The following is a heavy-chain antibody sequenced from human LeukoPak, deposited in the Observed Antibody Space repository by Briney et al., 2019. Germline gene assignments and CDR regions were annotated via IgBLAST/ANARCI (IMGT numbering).Heavy chain of an antibody. J-gene: IGHJ4*02. D-gene: IGHD3-10*01. CDR3: AKALGEYYFDY. CDR1: GFTFSRYA. V-gene: IGHV3-23*01. Sequence: GGSLRLSCAASGFTFSRYAMSWVRQAPGKGLEWVSAISGSGGSTYYADSVKGRFSISRDNSKNTMYLQMNSLSAEDTAVYYCAKALGEYYFDYWGQGTLVTVSS. CDR2: ISGSGGST.